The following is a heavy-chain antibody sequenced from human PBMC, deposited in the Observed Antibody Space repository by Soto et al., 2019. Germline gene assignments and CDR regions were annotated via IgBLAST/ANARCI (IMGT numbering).Heavy chain of an antibody. CDR1: GYTFTSFA. V-gene: IGHV1-3*01. CDR2: INAGNGNT. Sequence: QVQLVQSGAEVKKPGASVKVSCKASGYTFTSFAMHWVRQAPGQRLEWMGWINAGNGNTKYSQKFQGRVTITRDTSASTAYMELSSLRSEDTAVYYCARGRSLNWFDPWGQGTLVTVSS. D-gene: IGHD6-19*01. J-gene: IGHJ5*02. CDR3: ARGRSLNWFDP.